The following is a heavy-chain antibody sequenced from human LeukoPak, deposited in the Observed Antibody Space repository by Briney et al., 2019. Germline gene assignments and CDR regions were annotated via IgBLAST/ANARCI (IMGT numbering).Heavy chain of an antibody. V-gene: IGHV3-7*05. CDR2: IHEDGSDK. J-gene: IGHJ3*02. CDR3: ARTLRLGTPRAFDI. Sequence: GGSLRLSCAASGFTFSSYGINWFRQAPGKGLEWVANIHEDGSDKYYVDSVKGRFTISRDNAKNSLYLQMNSLRAEDTALYYCARTLRLGTPRAFDIWGRGTMVTVSS. D-gene: IGHD1-14*01. CDR1: GFTFSSYG.